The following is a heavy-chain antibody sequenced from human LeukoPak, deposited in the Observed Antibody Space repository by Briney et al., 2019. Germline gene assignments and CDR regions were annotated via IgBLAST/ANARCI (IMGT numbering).Heavy chain of an antibody. J-gene: IGHJ4*02. Sequence: GGSLRLSCAASGFTFYDYAMHWARQAPGKGLEWVSGITWNSGTIGYADSVKGRFTISRDNAKNSLYLQMNSLRAEDTALYYCARGYYAASVRFDYWGRGTLVTVSS. CDR2: ITWNSGTI. D-gene: IGHD3-10*01. CDR3: ARGYYAASVRFDY. CDR1: GFTFYDYA. V-gene: IGHV3-9*01.